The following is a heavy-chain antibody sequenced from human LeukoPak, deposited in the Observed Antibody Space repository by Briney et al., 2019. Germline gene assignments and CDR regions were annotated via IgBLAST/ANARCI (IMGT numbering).Heavy chain of an antibody. CDR3: ASGRPFDY. Sequence: PRGSLRLSCAASGFTFSTYEMNWVRQAPGKGLEWVSHISSSGTTIYYADSVKGRFTISRDNAKNSLYLQMNSLRAEDTAVYYCASGRPFDYWGQGTLVTVSS. V-gene: IGHV3-48*03. CDR1: GFTFSTYE. D-gene: IGHD1-1*01. CDR2: ISSSGTTI. J-gene: IGHJ4*02.